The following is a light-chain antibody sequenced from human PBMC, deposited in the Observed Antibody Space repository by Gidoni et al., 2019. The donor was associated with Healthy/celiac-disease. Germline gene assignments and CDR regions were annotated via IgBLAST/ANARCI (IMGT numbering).Light chain of an antibody. Sequence: EIVLTQSPCTMSLSPGERATTSCMASQSVSSSYLAWYQQKPGQALRLLIYGASSRATGIPDRFSGSGSGTAFTLIISRLEPEDFAVYYCQQYGSSPYTFGQGTKLEIK. V-gene: IGKV3-20*01. CDR3: QQYGSSPYT. CDR1: QSVSSSY. J-gene: IGKJ2*01. CDR2: GAS.